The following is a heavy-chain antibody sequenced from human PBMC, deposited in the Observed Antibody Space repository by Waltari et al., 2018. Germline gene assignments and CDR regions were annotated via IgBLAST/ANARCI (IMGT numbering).Heavy chain of an antibody. CDR1: GFTFRSYE. V-gene: IGHV3-48*03. D-gene: IGHD3-22*01. J-gene: IGHJ4*02. CDR2: ISSSGSTI. CDR3: ARPRGYQYYFDY. Sequence: EVQLVESGGGLVQPGGSLRLSCAASGFTFRSYEMNWVRQAPGKGLEWVSYISSSGSTIYYADSVKCRFTISRDNAKNSLYLQMNSLRAEDTAVYYCARPRGYQYYFDYWGQGTLVTVSS.